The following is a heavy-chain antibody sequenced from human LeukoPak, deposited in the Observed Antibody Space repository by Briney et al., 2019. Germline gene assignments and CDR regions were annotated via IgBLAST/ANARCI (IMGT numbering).Heavy chain of an antibody. CDR2: INPNSGGT. J-gene: IGHJ4*02. D-gene: IGHD3-22*01. V-gene: IGHV1-2*02. CDR1: GYTFTGYY. CDR3: ARARYDCSGYNGY. Sequence: ASVNVSFKASGYTFTGYYMHWVRQAPGQGPEWMGWINPNSGGTNYAQKFQGGVTMPRDTSISTAYTELSRLRSDDTAVYCGARARYDCSGYNGYWGQGTLVTVSS.